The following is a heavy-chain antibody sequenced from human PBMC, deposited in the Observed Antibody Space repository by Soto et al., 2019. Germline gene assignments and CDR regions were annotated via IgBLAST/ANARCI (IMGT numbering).Heavy chain of an antibody. CDR2: LSGSGRST. CDR3: AKDTVPVAPSWFDP. D-gene: IGHD2-2*01. J-gene: IGHJ5*02. Sequence: GGSLRVSCAASGVTFRNYGMSWVRQEKGKGLEWVSTLSGSGRSTYYADSVKGRFTLSRDNSKTTLYLQMNSLRAEDTAVYYCAKDTVPVAPSWFDPWGQGTLVTLSS. CDR1: GVTFRNYG. V-gene: IGHV3-23*01.